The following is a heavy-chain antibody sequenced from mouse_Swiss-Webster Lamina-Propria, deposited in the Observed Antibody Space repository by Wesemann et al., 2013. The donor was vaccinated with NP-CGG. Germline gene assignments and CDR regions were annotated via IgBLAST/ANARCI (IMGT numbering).Heavy chain of an antibody. CDR1: GFNIKDTY. CDR2: IDPANGNT. D-gene: IGHD2-1*01. V-gene: IGHV14-3*02. Sequence: YGAELVKPGASVKLSCTASGFNIKDTYMHWVKQRPEQGLEWIGRIDPANGNTKYDPKFQGKATITADTSSNTAYLQLSSLTSEDTAVYYCASHGNGFAYWGQGTLVTVSA. CDR3: ASHGNGFAY. J-gene: IGHJ3*01.